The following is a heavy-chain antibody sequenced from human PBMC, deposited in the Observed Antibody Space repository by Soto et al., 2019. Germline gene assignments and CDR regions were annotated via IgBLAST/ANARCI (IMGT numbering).Heavy chain of an antibody. D-gene: IGHD2-15*01. Sequence: SETLSLTCTVSGGSISSSSYYWGWIRQPPGKGLEWIGSIYYSGSTYYNPSLKSRVTISVDTSKNQFSLKLSSVTAADTALYYCARERGYCSGGSCPVDYWGQGTLVTVS. CDR1: GGSISSSSYY. CDR3: ARERGYCSGGSCPVDY. J-gene: IGHJ4*02. CDR2: IYYSGST. V-gene: IGHV4-39*02.